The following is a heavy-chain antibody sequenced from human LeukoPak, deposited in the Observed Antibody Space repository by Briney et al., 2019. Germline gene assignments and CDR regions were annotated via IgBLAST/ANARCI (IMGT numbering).Heavy chain of an antibody. Sequence: ASVKVSCKASGYTFTSYYMHWVRQAPGQGLEWMGIINPSGGSTSYAQKFQGRVTMTTDTSTNTAYMELRTLRSDDTAVYYCARRTTAIEVCDYWGQGTLVAVSA. CDR2: INPSGGST. D-gene: IGHD2/OR15-2a*01. CDR3: ARRTTAIEVCDY. CDR1: GYTFTSYY. J-gene: IGHJ4*02. V-gene: IGHV1-46*01.